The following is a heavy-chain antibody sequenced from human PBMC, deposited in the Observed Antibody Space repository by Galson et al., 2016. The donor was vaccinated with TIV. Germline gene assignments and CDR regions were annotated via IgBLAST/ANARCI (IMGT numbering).Heavy chain of an antibody. Sequence: SLRLSCAASGFTFDSYWMSWVRQAPGKGLEWVANIQQYGTDKFYVNSVKGRFTISRDTPKNTLYLEMSTLRAEDTAVYYCATTGGTNWNYFDNWGQGTLVTVSS. J-gene: IGHJ4*02. CDR3: ATTGGTNWNYFDN. V-gene: IGHV3-7*03. CDR1: GFTFDSYW. D-gene: IGHD1/OR15-1a*01. CDR2: IQQYGTDK.